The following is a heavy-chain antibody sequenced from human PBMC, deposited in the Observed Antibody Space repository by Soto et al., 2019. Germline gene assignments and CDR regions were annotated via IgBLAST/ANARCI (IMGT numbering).Heavy chain of an antibody. CDR2: IYHSGST. CDR1: XXXXXXXXXX. V-gene: IGHV4-30-2*01. Sequence: QLQLQESGSGLVKPSQTLSLTCAVSXXXXXXXXXXXNWIRQXXXKGLEWIGYIYHSGSTYYNPSLKSXXXXXXXXXXXXXXXXXXXXXXXXXXXXXXXXXXXXXXTFDYWGQGTLVTVSS. J-gene: IGHJ4*02. CDR3: XXXXXXXXTFDY.